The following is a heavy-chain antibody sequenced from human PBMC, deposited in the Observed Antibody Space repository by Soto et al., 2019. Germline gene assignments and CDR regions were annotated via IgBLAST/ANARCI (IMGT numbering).Heavy chain of an antibody. CDR1: GFSLTTSGVG. CDR2: ISLDDDK. CDR3: ARSMIVPVVNWFDT. J-gene: IGHJ5*02. D-gene: IGHD2-15*01. Sequence: QITLKESGPTLVKPTQTLTLTCTFSGFSLTTSGVGVSWLRQPPGKALEWLALISLDDDKRYSQSLKRRISITKDSSKNQMVRTMTSMDPADRGTYNCARSMIVPVVNWFDTWGQGTMVTVSS. V-gene: IGHV2-5*02.